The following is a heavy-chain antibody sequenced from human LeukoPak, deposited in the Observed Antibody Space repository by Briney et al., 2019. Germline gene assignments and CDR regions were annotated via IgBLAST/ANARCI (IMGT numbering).Heavy chain of an antibody. D-gene: IGHD6-19*01. CDR2: IKSDGTET. CDR1: GFTFSAYW. CDR3: TRDGSGWSAY. Sequence: PGGSLRLSCAASGFTFSAYWMGWVCQGPGKGLEWVANIKSDGTETFSVDSVKGRFTISRDNAKNSLYLNMNSLRAEDTAMYYCTRDGSGWSAYWGQGTLVTVSS. J-gene: IGHJ4*02. V-gene: IGHV3-7*04.